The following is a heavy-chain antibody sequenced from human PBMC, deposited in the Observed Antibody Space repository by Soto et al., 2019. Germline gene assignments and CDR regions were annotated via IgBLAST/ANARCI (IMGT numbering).Heavy chain of an antibody. J-gene: IGHJ6*02. CDR2: IYSGGST. D-gene: IGHD6-13*01. CDR1: GFTFSSY. Sequence: PGGSLRLSCAASGFTFSSYMSWVRQAPGKGLEWFSVIYSGGSTYYADSVKGRFTISRDNSKNTLYLQMNSLRAEDTAVYYCARPIAAAGDYYYYGMDVWGQGTTVTVS. CDR3: ARPIAAAGDYYYYGMDV. V-gene: IGHV3-66*04.